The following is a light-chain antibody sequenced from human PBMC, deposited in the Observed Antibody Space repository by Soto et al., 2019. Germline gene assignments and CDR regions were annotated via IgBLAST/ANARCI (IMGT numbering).Light chain of an antibody. J-gene: IGKJ4*01. V-gene: IGKV3-20*01. CDR3: QKYNSAPLT. Sequence: EIVLTQSPGTLSLSPGERAALSSKACQTISSTYLAWYQQKPGQAPRLLIYGTSSRATGIPDRFRGSGSGTDFTLSISRLEPEDFAAYYCQKYNSAPLTFGGGTKVEIK. CDR2: GTS. CDR1: QTISSTY.